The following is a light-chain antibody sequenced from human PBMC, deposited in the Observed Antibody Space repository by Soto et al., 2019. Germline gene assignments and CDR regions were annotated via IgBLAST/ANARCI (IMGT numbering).Light chain of an antibody. J-gene: IGLJ3*02. CDR3: GTWDSSLSAWV. Sequence: SVLPQAPSLSAAPGQKVTISCSGSSSNIGNNYVSWYQQFPGTAPELLIYENNKRTSGIPDRFSGSKSGTSATLGITGLQAGDEADYYCGTWDSSLSAWVFGGGTQLTVL. V-gene: IGLV1-51*02. CDR2: ENN. CDR1: SSNIGNNY.